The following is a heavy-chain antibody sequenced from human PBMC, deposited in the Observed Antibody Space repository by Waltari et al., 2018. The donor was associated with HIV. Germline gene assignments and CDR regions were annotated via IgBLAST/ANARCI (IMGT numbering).Heavy chain of an antibody. CDR2: INDRGTT. D-gene: IGHD3-10*01. CDR1: GGSFSGKF. CDR3: AGGHSAILYGLDV. V-gene: IGHV4-34*01. J-gene: IGHJ6*02. Sequence: VQLQQWGAGLLKNSETLSLTCAVSGGSFSGKFWTWIRQPPGKGLEWIGEINDRGTTNYNPSLKGRGTLSVDTSKNHFSLKLTSVTAADTAVYYCAGGHSAILYGLDVWGQGTTVTVSS.